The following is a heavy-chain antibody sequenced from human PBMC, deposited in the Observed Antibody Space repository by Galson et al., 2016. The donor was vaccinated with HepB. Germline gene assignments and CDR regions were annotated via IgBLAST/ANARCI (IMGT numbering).Heavy chain of an antibody. V-gene: IGHV3-21*01. Sequence: SLRLSCAASGFTLSSYRINWVRQAPGKGLEWVSSISRGGTYKYYAVSVEGRFTISGDNAKNSLYLQMNSLRAEDTAVYFCARDKSSGYSDAFDMWGQGTMVTVSS. D-gene: IGHD3-22*01. J-gene: IGHJ3*02. CDR1: GFTLSSYR. CDR2: ISRGGTYK. CDR3: ARDKSSGYSDAFDM.